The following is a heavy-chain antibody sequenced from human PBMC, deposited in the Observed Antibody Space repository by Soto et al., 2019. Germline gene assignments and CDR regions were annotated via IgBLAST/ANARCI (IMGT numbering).Heavy chain of an antibody. CDR2: INPNSGGT. D-gene: IGHD6-6*01. CDR3: ASGILSSIAARDSYYYGMDV. Sequence: EASVKVSCKASGYTFTGYYMHWVRQAPGQGLEWMGWINPNSGGTNYAQKFQGWVTMTRDTSISTAYMELSRLRSDDTAVYYCASGILSSIAARDSYYYGMDVWGQGTTVTVSS. J-gene: IGHJ6*02. CDR1: GYTFTGYY. V-gene: IGHV1-2*04.